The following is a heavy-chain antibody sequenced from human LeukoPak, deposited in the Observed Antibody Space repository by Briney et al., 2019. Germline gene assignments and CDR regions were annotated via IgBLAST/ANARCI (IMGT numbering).Heavy chain of an antibody. D-gene: IGHD3-22*01. J-gene: IGHJ1*01. CDR3: ASPPAPLYDSSGYRAMHH. Sequence: GASVKVSCKASGDTFSSYAISWVRQAPGQGLEWMGRIIPILGIANYAQKFQGRVTITAYKSTSTAYMELSSVRSQHTPVYYCASPPAPLYDSSGYRAMHHGRQGTLHPLPS. CDR2: IIPILGIA. V-gene: IGHV1-69*04. CDR1: GDTFSSYA.